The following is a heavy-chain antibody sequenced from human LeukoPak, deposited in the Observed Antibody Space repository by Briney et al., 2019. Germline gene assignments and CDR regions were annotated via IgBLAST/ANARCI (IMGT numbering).Heavy chain of an antibody. CDR1: GFTFSSYW. J-gene: IGHJ4*02. CDR2: IKQDGSEK. Sequence: GGSLRLSCAASGFTFSSYWMSWVRQAPGKGLEWVANIKQDGSEKYYVDSVKGRFTISRDNSKNTLYLQMNSLRAEDTAVYYCAKDTRTISCLHYWGQGTLVTVSS. CDR3: AKDTRTISCLHY. V-gene: IGHV3-7*03. D-gene: IGHD5-24*01.